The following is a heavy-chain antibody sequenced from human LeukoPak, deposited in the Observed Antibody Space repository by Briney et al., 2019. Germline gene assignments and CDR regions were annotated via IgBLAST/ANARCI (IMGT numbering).Heavy chain of an antibody. CDR3: AGDYIWGRLF. Sequence: GGSLRLSCAASEFTFSSYWMSWVRQAPGKGLMWVSRITSDGSTTWYADSVKGRFTVSRDNAKNTLFLEMNSLRDEDTAVYYCAGDYIWGRLFWGQGTLVTVSS. J-gene: IGHJ4*01. CDR1: EFTFSSYW. D-gene: IGHD3-16*01. V-gene: IGHV3-74*01. CDR2: ITSDGSTT.